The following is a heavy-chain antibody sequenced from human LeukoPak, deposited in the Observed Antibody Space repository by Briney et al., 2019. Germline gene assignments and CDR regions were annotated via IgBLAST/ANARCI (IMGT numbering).Heavy chain of an antibody. CDR1: GGSISSGVNY. CDR2: IYTSGST. V-gene: IGHV4-61*02. CDR3: ARDLRYSSGWSASGMDV. J-gene: IGHJ6*03. D-gene: IGHD6-19*01. Sequence: SETLSLTCTVSGGSISSGVNYWSWIRQPAGKGLEWIGRIYTSGSTNYNPSLKSRVTIALDMSKNQFSLKLSSVTAADTAVYYCARDLRYSSGWSASGMDVWGKGTTVTISS.